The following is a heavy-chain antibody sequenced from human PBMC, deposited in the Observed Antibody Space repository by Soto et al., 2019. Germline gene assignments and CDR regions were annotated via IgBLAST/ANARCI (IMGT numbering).Heavy chain of an antibody. D-gene: IGHD6-6*01. J-gene: IGHJ4*02. CDR2: MSYDGRNQ. CDR3: AKGGWYTSSSRSDC. CDR1: GFTLSGVD. V-gene: IGHV3-30*18. Sequence: QVQLVESGGGVVQPGTSLRLSCSASGFTLSGVDMHWVRQAPGKGLEWVAVMSYDGRNQYYADSVKGRFTVSRDSSKSTRYLQMNSPRTEDAAVYYCAKGGWYTSSSRSDCWGQGTLVTVSS.